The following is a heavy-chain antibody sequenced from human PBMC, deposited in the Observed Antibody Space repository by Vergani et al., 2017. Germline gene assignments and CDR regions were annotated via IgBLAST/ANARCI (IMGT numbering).Heavy chain of an antibody. Sequence: QVQLQESGPGLVKPSETLSLTCTVSGGSVSSGSYYWSWIRQPPGKGLEWIGYIYYSGSTNYNPSLKSRVTISVDTSKNQFSLKLSSVTAADTAVYYCAREGGDYYGSGSYSYWGQGTLVTVSS. CDR3: AREGGDYYGSGSYSY. J-gene: IGHJ4*02. V-gene: IGHV4-61*01. CDR1: GGSVSSGSYY. CDR2: IYYSGST. D-gene: IGHD3-10*01.